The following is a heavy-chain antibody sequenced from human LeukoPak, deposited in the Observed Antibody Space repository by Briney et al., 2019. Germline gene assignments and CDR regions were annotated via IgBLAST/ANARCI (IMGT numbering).Heavy chain of an antibody. CDR3: ARDRVTHLEWGDDDAFDI. CDR2: INPSGGST. D-gene: IGHD3-3*01. CDR1: GYTFTSYY. Sequence: WASVKVSCKASGYTFTSYYMYWVRPAPGQGLEWMGIINPSGGSTSYAQKFQGRVTMTRDTSTSTVYMELSSLRSEDMAVYYCARDRVTHLEWGDDDAFDIWGQGTMVTVSS. V-gene: IGHV1-46*01. J-gene: IGHJ3*02.